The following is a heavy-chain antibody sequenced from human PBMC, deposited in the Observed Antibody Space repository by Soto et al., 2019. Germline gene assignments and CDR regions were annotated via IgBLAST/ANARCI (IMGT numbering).Heavy chain of an antibody. D-gene: IGHD3-16*01. Sequence: QVQLVQSGAEVKKPGASVKVSCKTSGYTFTNHGINWVRQAPGQGLEWMGWINPYNANVNYAQKLQGRVTMTTDTSTSTAYMDLRSLTSADTAVYYCARDRVAGIWGDALDIWGQGTMVTVSS. J-gene: IGHJ3*02. CDR1: GYTFTNHG. CDR2: INPYNANV. V-gene: IGHV1-18*04. CDR3: ARDRVAGIWGDALDI.